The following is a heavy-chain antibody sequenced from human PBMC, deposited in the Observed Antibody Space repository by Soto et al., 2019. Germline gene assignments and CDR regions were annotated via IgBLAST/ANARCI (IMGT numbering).Heavy chain of an antibody. V-gene: IGHV3-21*01. CDR1: GFTFSSYS. J-gene: IGHJ6*02. D-gene: IGHD2-2*01. CDR2: ISRSSSYI. CDR3: VACASTSCSRGNGMDV. Sequence: GGSLRLSCAASGFTFSSYSMSWVRQAPGKGLEWVSSISRSSSYINYADSGKGRFTISRDNAKNSLYLQMNSLRAEDTAVYFCVACASTSCSRGNGMDVWGQGTTVTVSS.